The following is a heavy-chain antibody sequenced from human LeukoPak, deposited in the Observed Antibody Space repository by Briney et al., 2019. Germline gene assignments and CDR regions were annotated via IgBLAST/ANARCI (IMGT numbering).Heavy chain of an antibody. J-gene: IGHJ3*02. Sequence: SETLSLTCAVYGGSFSDYYWTWIRQPPGKGLEWIGEINQSGSTNYNPSLKSRVTISVDTSKNQFSLNLSSVSAADTAVYYCATPCAGDCYGAFDIWGQGTMVTVSS. CDR1: GGSFSDYY. V-gene: IGHV4-34*01. D-gene: IGHD2-21*02. CDR2: INQSGST. CDR3: ATPCAGDCYGAFDI.